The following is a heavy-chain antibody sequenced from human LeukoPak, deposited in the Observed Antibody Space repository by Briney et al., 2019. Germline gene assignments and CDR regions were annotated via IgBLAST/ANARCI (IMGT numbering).Heavy chain of an antibody. Sequence: PSETLSLTCTVSGGSISSYYWSWIRQPPGKGLEWIGYIYYGGSTNYNPSLKSRVTISVDTSKNQISLKLSSVTAADTAVYYCAREGSDSSGYYYLHYWGQGTLVTVSS. CDR1: GGSISSYY. J-gene: IGHJ4*02. V-gene: IGHV4-59*01. D-gene: IGHD3-22*01. CDR2: IYYGGST. CDR3: AREGSDSSGYYYLHY.